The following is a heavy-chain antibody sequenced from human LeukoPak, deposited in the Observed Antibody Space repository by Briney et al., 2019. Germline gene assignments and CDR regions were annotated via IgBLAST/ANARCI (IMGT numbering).Heavy chain of an antibody. Sequence: GGSLRLSCAASGFTFSSYAMSWVRQAPGKGLEWVSSISSSSSYIYYADSVKGRFTVSRDNAKNSLYLQMNSLRAEDTAVYYCARPYSSSRHFDYWGQGTLVTVSS. CDR3: ARPYSSSRHFDY. CDR1: GFTFSSYA. D-gene: IGHD6-13*01. CDR2: ISSSSSYI. V-gene: IGHV3-21*01. J-gene: IGHJ4*02.